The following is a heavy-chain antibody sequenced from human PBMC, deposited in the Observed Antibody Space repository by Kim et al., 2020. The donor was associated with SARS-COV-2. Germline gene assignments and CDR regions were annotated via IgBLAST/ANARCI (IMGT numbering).Heavy chain of an antibody. CDR3: ARFRSSWYEYYYYYYGMGV. CDR2: ISSSGSTI. V-gene: IGHV3-11*01. D-gene: IGHD6-13*01. Sequence: GGSLRLSCAASGFTFSDYYMSWIRQAPGKGLEWVSYISSSGSTICYADSVKGRFTISRDNAKNSLYLQMNSLSAEDTAVYYCARFRSSWYEYYYYYYGMGVWGEGTTVTVSS. CDR1: GFTFSDYY. J-gene: IGHJ6*04.